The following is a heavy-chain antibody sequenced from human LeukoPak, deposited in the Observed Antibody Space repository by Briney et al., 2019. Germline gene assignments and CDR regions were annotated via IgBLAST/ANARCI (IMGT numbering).Heavy chain of an antibody. J-gene: IGHJ5*02. CDR2: IYSGGST. CDR3: ARGSHEAPYYDILTGYYSDWFDP. D-gene: IGHD3-9*01. CDR1: GFTVSSNY. V-gene: IGHV3-66*01. Sequence: GGSLRLSCAAPGFTVSSNYMSWVRQAPGKGLEWVSVIYSGGSTYYADSVKGRLTISRDNSKNTLYLQMNSLRAEDTAVYYCARGSHEAPYYDILTGYYSDWFDPWGQGTLVTVSS.